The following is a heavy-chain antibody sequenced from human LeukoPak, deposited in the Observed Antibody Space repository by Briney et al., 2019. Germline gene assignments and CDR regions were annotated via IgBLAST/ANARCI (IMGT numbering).Heavy chain of an antibody. CDR2: INHSGST. V-gene: IGHV4-34*01. CDR3: ARGPLGYCSSSTCHAPDY. Sequence: SETLSLTCDVFGGSFTDYFWTWIRQPPGKGLEWIGEINHSGSTNYNPSLKSRVTMSVDTSKNQFSLRLSSVTAADTAVYYCARGPLGYCSSSTCHAPDYWGQGTLVTVSS. J-gene: IGHJ4*02. CDR1: GGSFTDYF. D-gene: IGHD2-2*01.